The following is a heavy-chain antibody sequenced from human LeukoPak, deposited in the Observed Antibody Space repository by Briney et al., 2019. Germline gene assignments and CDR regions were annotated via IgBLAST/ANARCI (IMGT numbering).Heavy chain of an antibody. CDR2: ISGTSSYI. D-gene: IGHD4-17*01. J-gene: IGHJ4*02. Sequence: GSLRLSCAASGYTFSSYWMHWVRQAPGKGLEWVSSISGTSSYIYYADSVKGRFTISRDNAKNSLFLQMDSLRAEDTAMYYCAREYGSLNDYWGQGTLVTVSS. CDR1: GYTFSSYW. CDR3: AREYGSLNDY. V-gene: IGHV3-21*01.